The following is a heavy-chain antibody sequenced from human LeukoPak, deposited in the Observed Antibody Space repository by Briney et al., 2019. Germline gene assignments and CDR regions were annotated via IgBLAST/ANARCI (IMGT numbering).Heavy chain of an antibody. CDR1: GYTFTSYD. D-gene: IGHD4-17*01. V-gene: IGHV1-8*01. CDR2: MNPNSGNT. Sequence: ASVKVSCKAPGYTFTSYDINWVRQATGQGLEWMGWMNPNSGNTGYAQKFQGRVTMTRNTSISTAYMELRSLRSDDTAVYYCARDQDYGDYAYYFDYWGQGTLVTVSS. J-gene: IGHJ4*02. CDR3: ARDQDYGDYAYYFDY.